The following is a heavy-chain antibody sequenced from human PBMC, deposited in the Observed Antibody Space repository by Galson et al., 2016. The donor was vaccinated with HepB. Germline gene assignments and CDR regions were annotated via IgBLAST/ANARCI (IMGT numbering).Heavy chain of an antibody. CDR1: GFTFTNYA. Sequence: SLRLSCAASGFTFTNYAMSWVRQAPGKGLEWVSGINWNSVNIAYADSVKGRFTISRDNARNSLYLQMNSLRAEDTAFYYCAKGPLGDILTGYYDYWGQGTLVTVSS. CDR3: AKGPLGDILTGYYDY. D-gene: IGHD3-9*01. J-gene: IGHJ4*02. CDR2: INWNSVNI. V-gene: IGHV3-9*01.